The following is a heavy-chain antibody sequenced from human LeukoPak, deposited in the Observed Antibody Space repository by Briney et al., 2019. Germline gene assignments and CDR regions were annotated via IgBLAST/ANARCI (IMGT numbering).Heavy chain of an antibody. CDR1: GFTFSSHW. CDR3: ARAGKAFDI. V-gene: IGHV3-7*01. CDR2: IKQDGSEK. J-gene: IGHJ3*02. Sequence: GGSLRLSCAASGFTFSSHWMSWVRQAPEEGLEWVANIKQDGSEKYYVDSVKGRFTISRDNAKNSLYLQMNSLRAEDTAVYYCARAGKAFDIWGQGTMVTVSS. D-gene: IGHD3-10*01.